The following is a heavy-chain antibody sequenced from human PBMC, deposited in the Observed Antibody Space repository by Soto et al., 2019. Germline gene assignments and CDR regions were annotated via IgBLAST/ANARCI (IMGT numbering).Heavy chain of an antibody. CDR3: AKQTRNSCSWSRCYFDY. Sequence: EVQLLESGGGLVQPGGSLRLSCAASGFSFSSYAMSWVRQAPGKGLEWVSVISAAGGSTYYAESVKGRFTISRDNSKNALYRQMNSLRAEDTAVYYCAKQTRNSCSWSRCYFDYWGQGALVTVSS. CDR2: ISAAGGST. J-gene: IGHJ4*02. D-gene: IGHD3-10*02. CDR1: GFSFSSYA. V-gene: IGHV3-23*01.